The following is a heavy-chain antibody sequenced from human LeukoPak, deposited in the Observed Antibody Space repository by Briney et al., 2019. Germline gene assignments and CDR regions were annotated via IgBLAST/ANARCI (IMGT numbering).Heavy chain of an antibody. CDR2: IKQDGSEK. CDR1: GFTFSSYW. Sequence: GGSLRLSCAASGFTFSSYWMSWVRQAPGKGLEWVANIKQDGSEKYYVDSVKGRFTISRDNAKNSLYLQMNSLGAEDTAVYYCARGSLRDWLLWFGELPYYYYMDVWGKGTTVTVSS. D-gene: IGHD3-10*01. V-gene: IGHV3-7*01. J-gene: IGHJ6*03. CDR3: ARGSLRDWLLWFGELPYYYYMDV.